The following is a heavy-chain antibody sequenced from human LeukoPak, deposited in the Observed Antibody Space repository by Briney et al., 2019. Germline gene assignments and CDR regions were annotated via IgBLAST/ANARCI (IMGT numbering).Heavy chain of an antibody. D-gene: IGHD5-12*01. Sequence: ASVKVSFKASGGTFSMYAISWVRQAPGQGLEWMGGIIPIFGTANYAQKFQGRVTITADESTSTAYMEVSSLRSEDTAVYYCARAYSGYDFFDYWGQGILVTVSS. CDR3: ARAYSGYDFFDY. J-gene: IGHJ4*02. CDR1: GGTFSMYA. CDR2: IIPIFGTA. V-gene: IGHV1-69*01.